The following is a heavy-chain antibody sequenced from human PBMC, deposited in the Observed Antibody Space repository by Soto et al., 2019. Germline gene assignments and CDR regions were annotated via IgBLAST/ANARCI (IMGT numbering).Heavy chain of an antibody. V-gene: IGHV3-30*03. CDR3: VSVRGYGHASVPYS. CDR2: ISYDGSLQ. D-gene: IGHD3-10*01. CDR1: GFAFSSYG. Sequence: QAQLVESGGGVVQPGRSLRLSCAASGFAFSSYGMHWVRQAPGTGLEWVAVISYDGSLQHYPDSVKGRFTISRDNSKNMVLLQMSSLRAEDTAVYYCVSVRGYGHASVPYSWGQGTLVSVSS. J-gene: IGHJ4*02.